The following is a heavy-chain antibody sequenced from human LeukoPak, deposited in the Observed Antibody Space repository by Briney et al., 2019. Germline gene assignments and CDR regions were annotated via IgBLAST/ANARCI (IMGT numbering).Heavy chain of an antibody. CDR3: ARETSQKGAHYMDV. J-gene: IGHJ6*03. CDR2: IYYSGST. V-gene: IGHV4-39*07. Sequence: SETLSLTCTVSGGSISSSSYYWGWIRQPPGKGLEWIGSIYYSGSTYYNPSLKSRVTISVDMSKNQFSLKLSSVTAADTAVYYCARETSQKGAHYMDVWGKGTTVTISS. CDR1: GGSISSSSYY. D-gene: IGHD3-16*01.